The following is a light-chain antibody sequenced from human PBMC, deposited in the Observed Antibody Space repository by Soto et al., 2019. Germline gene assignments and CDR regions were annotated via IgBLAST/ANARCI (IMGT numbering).Light chain of an antibody. V-gene: IGKV3-20*01. Sequence: EIVLTQSPGTLSLSPGERATLSCRASQTISSYLAWYQHKPGQAPRLLIYDASSRATSIPDRFSGSGSGTDFTLTISRLEPEDFTVYYCQQYLSSPPYGFGQGTKLEI. CDR1: QTISSY. CDR2: DAS. J-gene: IGKJ2*03. CDR3: QQYLSSPPYG.